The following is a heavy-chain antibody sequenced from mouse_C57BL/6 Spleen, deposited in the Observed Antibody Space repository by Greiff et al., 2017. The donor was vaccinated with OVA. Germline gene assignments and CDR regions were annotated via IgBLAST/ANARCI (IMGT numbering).Heavy chain of an antibody. CDR2: IDPISGGT. CDR3: AREVDDGYLYYAMDD. D-gene: IGHD2-3*01. V-gene: IGHV1-72*01. CDR1: GYTFTSYW. J-gene: IGHJ4*01. Sequence: QVQLQQPGAELVKPGASVKLSCKASGYTFTSYWMHWVKQRPGRGLEWIGRIDPISGGTKYNEKFKSKSTLTVDKHSSTAYMQLSSLTSEDSAVYYGAREVDDGYLYYAMDDWGQGTSVTVSA.